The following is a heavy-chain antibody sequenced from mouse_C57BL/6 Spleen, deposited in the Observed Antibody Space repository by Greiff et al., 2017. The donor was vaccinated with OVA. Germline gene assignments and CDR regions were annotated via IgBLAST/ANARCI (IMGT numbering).Heavy chain of an antibody. V-gene: IGHV1-81*01. D-gene: IGHD4-1*01. CDR2: IYPRSGNT. CDR3: ARGELTGYYFDY. CDR1: GYTFTSYG. Sequence: VQLKQSGAELARPGASVKLSCKASGYTFTSYGISWVKQRTGQGLEWIGEIYPRSGNTYYNEKFKGKATLTADKSSSTAYMELRSLTSEDSAVYFCARGELTGYYFDYWGQGTTLTVSS. J-gene: IGHJ2*01.